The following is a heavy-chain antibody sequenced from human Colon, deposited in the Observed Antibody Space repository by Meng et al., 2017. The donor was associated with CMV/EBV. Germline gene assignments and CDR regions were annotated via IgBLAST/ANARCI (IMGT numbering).Heavy chain of an antibody. Sequence: ASVKVSCKASGYRFTSYGIDWVRQAPGQGLEWMGWISVYHGDTAYAHKFKDRVTMTTDTATSTAYLELRRLTAVDTADYYCARNYCSSVDCNVGDGLNMWGQGTRVTVSS. CDR2: ISVYHGDT. D-gene: IGHD2-2*01. CDR3: ARNYCSSVDCNVGDGLNM. V-gene: IGHV1-18*01. J-gene: IGHJ3*02. CDR1: GYRFTSYG.